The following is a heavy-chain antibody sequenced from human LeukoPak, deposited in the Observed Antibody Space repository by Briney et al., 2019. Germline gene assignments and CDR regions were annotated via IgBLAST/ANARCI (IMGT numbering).Heavy chain of an antibody. CDR1: GFTFSSYG. CDR2: IWYDGSNK. J-gene: IGHJ4*02. V-gene: IGHV3-33*01. CDR3: ASANSSSWPHEYDY. D-gene: IGHD6-13*01. Sequence: GGSLRLSCAASGFTFSSYGMHWVRQAPGKGLEWVAVIWYDGSNKYYADSVKGRFTISRDNSKNTLYLQMNSLRAEDTAVYYCASANSSSWPHEYDYWGQGTLVTVSS.